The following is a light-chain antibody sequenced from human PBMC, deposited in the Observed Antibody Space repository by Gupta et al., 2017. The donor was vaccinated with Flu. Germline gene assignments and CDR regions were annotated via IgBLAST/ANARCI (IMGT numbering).Light chain of an antibody. J-gene: IGKJ1*01. CDR2: GAS. CDR1: QTVSSSY. CDR3: HQYVDSPG. V-gene: IGKV3-20*01. Sequence: EIVLTQSPGTLSLSPGEGATLSCRASQTVSSSYLAWYQQKPGQAPRLLIYGASNRATGIPDRFGGSGSGTDFTLTISRLETEDFAVYYCHQYVDSPGFGQEIKVEIK.